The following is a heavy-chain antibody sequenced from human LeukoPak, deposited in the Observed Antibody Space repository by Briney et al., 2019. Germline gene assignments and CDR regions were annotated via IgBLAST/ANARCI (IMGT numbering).Heavy chain of an antibody. J-gene: IGHJ4*02. V-gene: IGHV4-59*12. D-gene: IGHD3-22*01. Sequence: SETLSLTCTVSGGSISSYYWSWIRQPPGKGLEWIGYIYYSGSTNYNPSLKSRVTISVDTSRNQFSLRLSSVTAADTAVYYCARGQRITMTDWGQGTLVTVSS. CDR2: IYYSGST. CDR3: ARGQRITMTD. CDR1: GGSISSYY.